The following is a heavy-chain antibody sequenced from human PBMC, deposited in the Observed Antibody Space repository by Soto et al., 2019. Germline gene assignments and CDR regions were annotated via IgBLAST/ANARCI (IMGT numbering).Heavy chain of an antibody. CDR3: ARGMVVPAAMLRYHYYYYMDV. CDR1: GGSFSGYY. CDR2: INHSGST. Sequence: SETLSLTCAVYGGSFSGYYWRWIRQPPGKGLEWIGEINHSGSTNYNPSLKSRVTISVDTSKNQFSLKLSSVTAADTAVYYCARGMVVPAAMLRYHYYYYMDVWGKGTTVTVSS. V-gene: IGHV4-34*01. D-gene: IGHD2-2*01. J-gene: IGHJ6*03.